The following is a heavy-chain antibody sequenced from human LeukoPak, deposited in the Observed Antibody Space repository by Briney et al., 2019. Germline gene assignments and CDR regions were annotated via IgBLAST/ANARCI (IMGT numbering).Heavy chain of an antibody. V-gene: IGHV3-15*01. CDR1: GFTFSSYA. D-gene: IGHD4-23*01. CDR3: TTDPLTTVVTDY. CDR2: IKSKTDGGTT. J-gene: IGHJ4*02. Sequence: GGSLRLSCAASGFTFSSYAMSWVRQAPGKGLEWVGRIKSKTDGGTTDYAAPVKGRFTISRDDSKNTLYLQMNSLKTEDTAVYYCTTDPLTTVVTDYWGQGTLVTVSS.